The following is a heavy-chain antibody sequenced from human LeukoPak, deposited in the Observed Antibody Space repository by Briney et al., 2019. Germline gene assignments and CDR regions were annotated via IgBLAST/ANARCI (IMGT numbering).Heavy chain of an antibody. CDR3: ARERARDGNYHFDY. J-gene: IGHJ4*02. V-gene: IGHV3-48*01. Sequence: GGSLRLSCAASGFTFSTYSMNWVRQAPGKGLEWVSYISSSSRSTNYADSVKGRFTISRDNAKNSLYLQMNSLRAEDTAVYYCARERARDGNYHFDYWGQGTLVTVSS. D-gene: IGHD5-24*01. CDR2: ISSSSRST. CDR1: GFTFSTYS.